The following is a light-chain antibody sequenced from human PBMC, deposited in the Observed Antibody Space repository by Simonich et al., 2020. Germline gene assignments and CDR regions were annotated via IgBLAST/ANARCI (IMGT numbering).Light chain of an antibody. CDR2: WAS. CDR1: RRVLYSSNNKNY. V-gene: IGKV4-1*01. Sequence: DIVMTQSPDSLAVSLGERATINCKSSRRVLYSSNNKNYLAWYTQKPGQPPELLIYWASTRESGVPDRFSGRGYGTDFTLTISSLQAEDVAVYYCQQYYSTPRTFGQGTKVEIK. CDR3: QQYYSTPRT. J-gene: IGKJ1*01.